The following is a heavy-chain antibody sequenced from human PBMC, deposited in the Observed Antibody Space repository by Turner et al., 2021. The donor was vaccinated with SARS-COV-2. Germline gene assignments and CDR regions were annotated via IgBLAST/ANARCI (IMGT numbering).Heavy chain of an antibody. CDR1: GFTLSSYS. J-gene: IGHJ6*02. CDR2: ISSSSSYK. D-gene: IGHD6-13*01. CDR3: ATIAAAGPDFYYYYGMDV. V-gene: IGHV3-21*01. Sequence: EVQLVESGGGMVKPGGSLRLSCAASGFTLSSYSMNWVRQGPGKGLEWVSSISSSSSYKYYADSVKGRFTISRDNAKNSLYLQLNSLRAEDTAVYYCATIAAAGPDFYYYYGMDVWGQGTTVTVSS.